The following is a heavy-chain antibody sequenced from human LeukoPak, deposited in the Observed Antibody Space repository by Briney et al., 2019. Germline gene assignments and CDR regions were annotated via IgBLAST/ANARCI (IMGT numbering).Heavy chain of an antibody. D-gene: IGHD6-19*01. CDR3: AKDVVLSGWDFVH. Sequence: AGGSLRLSCAASGFTFSSYAMTWVRQAPGKGLEWVSSIRGDDGSTYYADSVRGRFTISRDNSKNTVYLQMNSLRAEDTAVYYCAKDVVLSGWDFVHWGQGTLVTVSS. CDR1: GFTFSSYA. CDR2: IRGDDGST. V-gene: IGHV3-23*01. J-gene: IGHJ1*01.